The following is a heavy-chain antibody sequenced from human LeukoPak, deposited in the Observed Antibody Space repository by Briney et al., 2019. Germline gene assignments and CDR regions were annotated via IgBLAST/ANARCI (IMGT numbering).Heavy chain of an antibody. CDR1: GGSISGHY. CDR3: ARFGVDYDMDV. CDR2: IHYTGKP. J-gene: IGHJ6*01. Sequence: PSETLSLTCSVSGGSISGHYWTWIRQPPGKGLEWIGQIHYTGKPDYNPSLKSRITISVDTSKNQVSLQVSSVTAADSDIYYCARFGVDYDMDVWGHGTTVTVFS. V-gene: IGHV4-59*11. D-gene: IGHD3-16*01.